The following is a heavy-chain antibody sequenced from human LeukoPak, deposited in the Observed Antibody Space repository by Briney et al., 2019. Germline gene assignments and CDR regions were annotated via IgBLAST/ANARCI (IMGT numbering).Heavy chain of an antibody. J-gene: IGHJ4*02. V-gene: IGHV7-4-1*02. CDR3: ARDRPGIAAAGTGFDY. D-gene: IGHD6-13*01. CDR2: INTNTGNP. CDR1: GYTFTSYA. Sequence: ASVKASCKASGYTFTSYAMNWVRQAPGQGLEWTGWINTNTGNPTYAQGFTGRFAFSLDTSVSTAYLQISSLKAEDTAVYYCARDRPGIAAAGTGFDYWGQGTLVTVSS.